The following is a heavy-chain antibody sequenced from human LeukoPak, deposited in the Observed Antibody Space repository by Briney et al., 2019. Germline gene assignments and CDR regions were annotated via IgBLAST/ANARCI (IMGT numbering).Heavy chain of an antibody. V-gene: IGHV4-4*07. CDR2: IDASGNT. J-gene: IGHJ4*02. Sequence: PSETLSLTCTVSGGSISSYYWSWIRQPAGKGLEWIGRIDASGNTNYNPSLKSRITVSVDTSKNQVSLKLSSVTAADTAVYYCASYSSSSGYFFDCWGQGTLVTVSS. D-gene: IGHD6-6*01. CDR3: ASYSSSSGYFFDC. CDR1: GGSISSYY.